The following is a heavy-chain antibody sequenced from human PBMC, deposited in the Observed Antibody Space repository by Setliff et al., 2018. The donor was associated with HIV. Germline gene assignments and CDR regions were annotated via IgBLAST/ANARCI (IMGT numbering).Heavy chain of an antibody. Sequence: ASVKVSCKTSGYTFTGYYIHWVRQAPGQGLEWMGRIDPNSGDTNYAQKFQGRVTMTRDTSISTAYMDLSGLRSDDTAVYYCMANIAATITYAFDIWGQGTMVTVSS. V-gene: IGHV1-2*06. D-gene: IGHD6-13*01. CDR1: GYTFTGYY. CDR2: IDPNSGDT. CDR3: MANIAATITYAFDI. J-gene: IGHJ3*02.